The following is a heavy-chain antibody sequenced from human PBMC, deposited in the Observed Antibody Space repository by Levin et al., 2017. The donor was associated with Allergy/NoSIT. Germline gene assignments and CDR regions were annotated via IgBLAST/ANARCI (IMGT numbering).Heavy chain of an antibody. J-gene: IGHJ4*02. CDR3: ASSYYDILTGYYD. CDR1: GGSISSSSYY. Sequence: SQTLSLTCTVSGGSISSSSYYWGWIRQPPGKGLEWIGSIYYSGSTYYNPSLKSRVTISVDTSKNQFSLKLSSVTAADTAVYYCASSYYDILTGYYDWGQGTLVTVSS. D-gene: IGHD3-9*01. V-gene: IGHV4-39*01. CDR2: IYYSGST.